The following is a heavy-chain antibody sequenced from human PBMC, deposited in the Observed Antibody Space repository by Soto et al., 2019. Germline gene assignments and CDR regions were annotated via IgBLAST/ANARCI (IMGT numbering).Heavy chain of an antibody. V-gene: IGHV4-31*03. D-gene: IGHD2-21*02. CDR1: GGSISSGFYY. J-gene: IGHJ6*02. CDR2: IYYSGST. Sequence: SETLSLTCTVSGGSISSGFYYWSWIRQHPGKGLEWIGYIYYSGSTYYNPSLKSRVTISVDTSKNQFSLKLSSVTAADTAVYYCARVCGGDCNNGMDVWGQGTTVTVSS. CDR3: ARVCGGDCNNGMDV.